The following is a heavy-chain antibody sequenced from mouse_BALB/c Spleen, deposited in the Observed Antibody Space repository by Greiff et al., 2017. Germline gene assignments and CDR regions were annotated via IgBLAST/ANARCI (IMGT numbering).Heavy chain of an antibody. D-gene: IGHD2-14*01. V-gene: IGHV14-3*02. CDR3: ARWDYRYDDYAMDY. CDR2: IDPANGNT. CDR1: GFNIKDTY. J-gene: IGHJ4*01. Sequence: VQLKQSGAELVKPGASVKLSCTASGFNIKDTYMHWVKQRPEQGLEWIGRIDPANGNTKYDPKFQGKATITADTSSNTAYLQLSSLTSEDTAVYYCARWDYRYDDYAMDYWGQGTSVTVSS.